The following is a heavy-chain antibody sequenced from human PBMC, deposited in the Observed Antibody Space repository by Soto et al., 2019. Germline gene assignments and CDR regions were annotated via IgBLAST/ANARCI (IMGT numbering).Heavy chain of an antibody. CDR3: AREGYYDILTGYYKDPWDAQYYGMDV. CDR1: GYTFTSYA. J-gene: IGHJ6*02. CDR2: INAGNGNT. D-gene: IGHD3-9*01. V-gene: IGHV1-3*01. Sequence: ASVKVSCKASGYTFTSYAMHWVRQAPGQRLEWMGWINAGNGNTKYSQKFQGRVTITRDTSASTAYMELSSLRSEDTAVYYCAREGYYDILTGYYKDPWDAQYYGMDVWGQGTTVTVSS.